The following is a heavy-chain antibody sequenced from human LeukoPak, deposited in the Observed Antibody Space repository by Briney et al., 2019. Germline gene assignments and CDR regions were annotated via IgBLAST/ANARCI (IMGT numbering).Heavy chain of an antibody. CDR3: ASAPTDGDYVRIDY. D-gene: IGHD4-17*01. V-gene: IGHV1-69*13. J-gene: IGHJ4*02. CDR1: GGTFSSYA. Sequence: GASVKLSCKASGGTFSSYAISWVRQAPGQGLEWMGGIIPIFGTANYAQKFQGRVTITADESTSTAYMELSSLRSEDTAVYYCASAPTDGDYVRIDYWGQGTLVTVSS. CDR2: IIPIFGTA.